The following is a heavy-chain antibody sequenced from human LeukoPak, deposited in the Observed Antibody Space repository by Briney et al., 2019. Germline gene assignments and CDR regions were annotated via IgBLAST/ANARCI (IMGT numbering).Heavy chain of an antibody. D-gene: IGHD2-2*02. J-gene: IGHJ4*02. CDR1: GFTFSSYA. Sequence: GGSLRLSCAASGFTFSSYAMSWVRQAPGKGLEWVSGISWNSGSIGYADSVKGRFTISRDNAKNSLYLQMNSLRAEDTALYYCAKGSRGVVPAAIFDYFDYWGQGTLVTVSS. CDR3: AKGSRGVVPAAIFDYFDY. V-gene: IGHV3-9*01. CDR2: ISWNSGSI.